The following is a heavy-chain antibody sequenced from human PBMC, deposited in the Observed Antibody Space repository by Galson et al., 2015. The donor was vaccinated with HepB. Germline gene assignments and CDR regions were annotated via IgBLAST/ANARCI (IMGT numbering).Heavy chain of an antibody. J-gene: IGHJ4*02. CDR2: IYSGGST. D-gene: IGHD6-19*01. CDR1: GFAVSRNY. Sequence: SLRLSCAASGFAVSRNYMSWVRQAPGKGLEWVSVIYSGGSTDYADSVKGRFTISRDNSKNTLYLQMNSLRAEDTAVYYCAREDSSVWPPGDYWGQGTLVSVSS. CDR3: AREDSSVWPPGDY. V-gene: IGHV3-53*01.